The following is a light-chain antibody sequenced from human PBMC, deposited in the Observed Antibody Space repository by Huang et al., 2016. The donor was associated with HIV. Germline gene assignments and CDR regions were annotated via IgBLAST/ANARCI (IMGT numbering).Light chain of an antibody. CDR1: QDISNY. Sequence: DIQMTQSPSSLSASIGDRVTITCQASQDISNYLTWNQQKPGKAPKLLLYDATNSEAGVPSRFSGSGSGTDFTLTISRLQPEDFATYYCQQFDNVPYSFGQGTRLEIK. CDR3: QQFDNVPYS. J-gene: IGKJ2*03. CDR2: DAT. V-gene: IGKV1-33*01.